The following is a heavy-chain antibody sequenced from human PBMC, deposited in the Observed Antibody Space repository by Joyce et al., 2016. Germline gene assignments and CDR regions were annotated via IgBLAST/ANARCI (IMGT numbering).Heavy chain of an antibody. D-gene: IGHD2-2*01. CDR1: GGSFSGYY. J-gene: IGHJ4*02. CDR3: ARAPHYCISSSCFFAY. V-gene: IGHV4-34*02. CDR2: GTHSGTI. Sequence: QVQLQQWGAGLLRPSETLSLTCAVYGGSFSGYYWSWIRQPPGKGLEWIGEGTHSGTINYNPSLKGRVTISVDTSKNQFSLMLSSVTAADTTVYYCARAPHYCISSSCFFAYWGQGTLVIVSS.